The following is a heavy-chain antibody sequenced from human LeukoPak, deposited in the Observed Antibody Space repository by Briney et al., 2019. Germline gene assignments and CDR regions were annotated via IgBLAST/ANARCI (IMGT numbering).Heavy chain of an antibody. CDR1: GYTFTSYW. CDR3: ARRSQGSFDY. Sequence: KSGECLKISCKGSGYTFTSYWIGWVRQMPGKGLEWMGIIYPGDSDTKYSPSFQGQVTISADKSITTAYLQWSSLKASDTAMYYCARRSQGSFDYWGQGTLVTVSS. V-gene: IGHV5-51*01. D-gene: IGHD3-10*01. CDR2: IYPGDSDT. J-gene: IGHJ4*02.